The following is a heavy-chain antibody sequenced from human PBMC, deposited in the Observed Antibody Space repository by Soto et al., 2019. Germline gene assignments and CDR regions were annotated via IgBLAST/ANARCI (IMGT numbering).Heavy chain of an antibody. Sequence: WGSLRLSCAASGFTVISNYMSLVRQAPWKWLEWVSVIYSGGSTYYADSVKGRFTISRDNSKNTLYLQMNSLRAEDTAVYYCARFFSGTTSWGQGTLVTVSS. J-gene: IGHJ4*02. V-gene: IGHV3-53*01. CDR2: IYSGGST. CDR3: ARFFSGTTS. D-gene: IGHD1-1*01. CDR1: GFTVISNY.